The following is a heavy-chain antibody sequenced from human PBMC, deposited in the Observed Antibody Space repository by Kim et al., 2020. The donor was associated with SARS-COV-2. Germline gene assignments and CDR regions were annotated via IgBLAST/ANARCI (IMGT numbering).Heavy chain of an antibody. V-gene: IGHV3-23*01. Sequence: GGSLRLSCAASGFTFSNYGMSWVRQAPGKGLEWVSGIRSSDESTYYADSVKGRFAISRDSSKSTLYLQMNSLRAEDTAVYYCAKHIYDSSGSFYYFDYWGQGTLVTVSS. CDR1: GFTFSNYG. D-gene: IGHD3-22*01. CDR2: IRSSDEST. J-gene: IGHJ4*02. CDR3: AKHIYDSSGSFYYFDY.